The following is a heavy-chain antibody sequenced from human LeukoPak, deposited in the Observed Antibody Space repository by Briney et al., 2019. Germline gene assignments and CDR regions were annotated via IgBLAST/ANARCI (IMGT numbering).Heavy chain of an antibody. D-gene: IGHD3-10*01. CDR1: GYSISSGYY. CDR2: IYHSGST. CDR3: ARLIEGLWFGEP. V-gene: IGHV4-38-2*02. J-gene: IGHJ5*02. Sequence: SETLSLTCTVSGYSISSGYYWGWIRQPPGKGLEWIGSIYHSGSTYYNPSLKSRVTISVDTSKNQFSLKLSSVTAADTAVYYCARLIEGLWFGEPWGQGTLVTVSS.